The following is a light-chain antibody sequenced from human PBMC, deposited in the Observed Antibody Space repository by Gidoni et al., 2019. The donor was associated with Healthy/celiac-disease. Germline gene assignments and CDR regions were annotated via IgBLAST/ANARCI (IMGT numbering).Light chain of an antibody. CDR2: DDS. J-gene: IGLJ1*01. Sequence: SYVLTQPPSVSVAPGKTARITWGGNNIGSKSVHWYQQKPGQAPVLVVYDDSDRPSGIPERFSGSNSGNTATLTISRVEAGDEADYYCQVWDSSSDQGVFGTGTKVTVL. CDR3: QVWDSSSDQGV. CDR1: NIGSKS. V-gene: IGLV3-21*03.